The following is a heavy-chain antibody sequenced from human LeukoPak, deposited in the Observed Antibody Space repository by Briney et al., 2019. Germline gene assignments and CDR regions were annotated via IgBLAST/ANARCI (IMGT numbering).Heavy chain of an antibody. J-gene: IGHJ6*02. CDR3: AKPPKTDDFRMDV. D-gene: IGHD2/OR15-2a*01. V-gene: IGHV3-30*18. CDR1: GYTFTGYY. Sequence: SCKASGYTFTGYYMHWVRQAPGKGLEWVAVISYDGSNKYYADSVKGRFTISRDNSKNTLYLQMNSLRAEDTAVYYCAKPPKTDDFRMDVWGQGTTVTVSS. CDR2: ISYDGSNK.